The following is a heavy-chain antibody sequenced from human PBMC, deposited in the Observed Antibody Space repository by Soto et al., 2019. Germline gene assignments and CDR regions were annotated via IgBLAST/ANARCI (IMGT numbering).Heavy chain of an antibody. J-gene: IGHJ4*02. CDR2: SRNKGNSYTT. V-gene: IGHV3-72*01. CDR3: TVGGIVGATNDY. Sequence: EVQLVESGGGLVQPGGSLRLSCAASGFTFSDHYMEWVRQAPGKGLEWVARSRNKGNSYTTEYAASVKGRFTISRDDSKKALYVQMNSLKTEDTAVYYCTVGGIVGATNDYRGQGTLVTVSS. CDR1: GFTFSDHY. D-gene: IGHD1-26*01.